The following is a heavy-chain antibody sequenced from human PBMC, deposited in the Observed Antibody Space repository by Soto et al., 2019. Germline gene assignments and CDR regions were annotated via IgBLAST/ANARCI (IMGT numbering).Heavy chain of an antibody. Sequence: ASLKVSCKASXYTFTSYGIXWVXXXXXQGLEWMGWISAYNGNTNYAQKLQGRVTMTTDTSTSTAYMELRSLRSDDTAVYYCARDVTLTTVTTPLDYWRQGTLXTVS. CDR2: ISAYNGNT. CDR1: XYTFTSYG. CDR3: ARDVTLTTVTTPLDY. D-gene: IGHD4-17*01. V-gene: IGHV1-18*01. J-gene: IGHJ4*02.